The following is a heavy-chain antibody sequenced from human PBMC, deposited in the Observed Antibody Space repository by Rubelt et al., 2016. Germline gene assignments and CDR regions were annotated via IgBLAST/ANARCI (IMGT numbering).Heavy chain of an antibody. D-gene: IGHD5-12*01. Sequence: EVQLVESGGGLVQPGGSLRLSCAGSGFTFRDYYISWIRQAPGKGLEWVSAINTAGTTFYAGSVQGRFTISRDSSQNTLYLQMNRLKVEDTAVYYCGFLSNFGYSGRPYYFNYWGQGTLVTVSS. CDR2: INTAGTT. CDR1: GFTFRDYY. J-gene: IGHJ4*02. V-gene: IGHV3-66*01. CDR3: GFLSNFGYSGRPYYFNY.